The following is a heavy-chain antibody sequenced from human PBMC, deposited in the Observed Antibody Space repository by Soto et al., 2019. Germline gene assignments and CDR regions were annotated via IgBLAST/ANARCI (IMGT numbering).Heavy chain of an antibody. CDR2: IDSRTTTI. Sequence: PGGSLRLSCAASGFTFSIFSMNWVRQAPGKGLEWVSYIDSRTTTIYYADSVKGRFTISRDNARNTLYLQMNSLRAEDTAVYYCAKDTTDRYDSSGYWLPPDYWGQGTLVTVSS. CDR3: AKDTTDRYDSSGYWLPPDY. J-gene: IGHJ4*02. V-gene: IGHV3-48*01. D-gene: IGHD3-22*01. CDR1: GFTFSIFS.